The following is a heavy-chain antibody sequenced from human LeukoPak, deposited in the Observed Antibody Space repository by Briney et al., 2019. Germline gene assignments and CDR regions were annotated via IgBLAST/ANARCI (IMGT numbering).Heavy chain of an antibody. V-gene: IGHV1-8*01. Sequence: ASVKVSCKASGYTFTSYDINWVRQATGQGLEWMGWMNPNSGNTGYAQKFQGRVTMTRNTSISTAYMELSSLRSEDTAVYYCHGPYCSSTSCYWGNWFDPWGQGTLVTVSS. CDR1: GYTFTSYD. J-gene: IGHJ5*02. D-gene: IGHD2-2*01. CDR2: MNPNSGNT. CDR3: HGPYCSSTSCYWGNWFDP.